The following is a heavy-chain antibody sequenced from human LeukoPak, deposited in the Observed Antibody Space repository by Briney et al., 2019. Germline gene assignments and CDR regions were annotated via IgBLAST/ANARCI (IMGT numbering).Heavy chain of an antibody. D-gene: IGHD3-10*01. J-gene: IGHJ4*02. Sequence: PGGSLRLSCVASGFTFRNHGMHRVRQAPGKGLEWVALIYYDGTIKNYVDSVKGRFTISRDNSKNTLSLQMNSLRADDTAVYYCARDRGKDYFDYWGQGTLVTVSS. CDR1: GFTFRNHG. CDR3: ARDRGKDYFDY. CDR2: IYYDGTIK. V-gene: IGHV3-33*01.